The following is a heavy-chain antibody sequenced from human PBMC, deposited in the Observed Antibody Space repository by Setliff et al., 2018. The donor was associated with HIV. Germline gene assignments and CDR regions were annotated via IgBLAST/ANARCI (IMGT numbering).Heavy chain of an antibody. CDR3: ARPSFGIGGGSIFDS. J-gene: IGHJ4*02. CDR1: GGSFSDHQ. V-gene: IGHV4-34*01. CDR2: INHSGNS. D-gene: IGHD3-3*01. Sequence: SETLSLTCAVYGGSFSDHQWTWIRQSPGKGLEWIGEINHSGNSNYNPSLKRRVTISVDTSKNQFSLRMTSLTGADTAVYYCARPSFGIGGGSIFDSWGQGTVVTVSS.